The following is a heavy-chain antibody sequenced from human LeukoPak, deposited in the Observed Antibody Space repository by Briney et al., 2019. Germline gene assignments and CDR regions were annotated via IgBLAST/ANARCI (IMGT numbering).Heavy chain of an antibody. J-gene: IGHJ5*02. D-gene: IGHD3-9*01. Sequence: PSETLSLTCAVYGGSLSGYYWSWIRQPPGKGLEWIGEINRSGSTNYNPSLKSRVTISVDTSKNQFSLKLSSVTAADTAVYYCARGQKGRYYDILAGANWFDPWGQGTLVTVSS. CDR1: GGSLSGYY. CDR2: INRSGST. V-gene: IGHV4-34*01. CDR3: ARGQKGRYYDILAGANWFDP.